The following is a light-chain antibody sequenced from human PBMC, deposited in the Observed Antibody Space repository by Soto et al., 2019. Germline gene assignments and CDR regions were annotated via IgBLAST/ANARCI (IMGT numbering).Light chain of an antibody. J-gene: IGKJ5*01. CDR3: QQYGSSPLVT. V-gene: IGKV3-20*01. CDR1: QSVSSSY. Sequence: EIVLTQSPGTLSLSPGERATLSCRASQSVSSSYLAWYQQKPGQAPRLLIYGAFSRATGIPDRFSDSGSGTDLTLTVTRLEPDDFPVYYCQQYGSSPLVTFGQGTRLEIK. CDR2: GAF.